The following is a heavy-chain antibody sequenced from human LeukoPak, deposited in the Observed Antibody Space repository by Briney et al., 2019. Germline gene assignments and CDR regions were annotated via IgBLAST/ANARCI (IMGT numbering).Heavy chain of an antibody. CDR3: ARGDSGWYNWFDP. D-gene: IGHD6-19*01. CDR2: IIPIFGTA. CDR1: GGTFSSYA. V-gene: IGHV1-69*13. Sequence: SVKVSCKASGGTFSSYAISWVRQAPGQGLEWMGGIIPIFGTANYAQKFQGRVTITADESTSTAYMELSSLRSEDTAVHYCARGDSGWYNWFDPWGQGTLVTVSS. J-gene: IGHJ5*02.